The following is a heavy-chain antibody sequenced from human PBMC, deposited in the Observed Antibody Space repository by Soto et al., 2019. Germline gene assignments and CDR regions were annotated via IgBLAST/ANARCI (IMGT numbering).Heavy chain of an antibody. D-gene: IGHD6-13*01. CDR1: GYTFTSYY. J-gene: IGHJ6*02. V-gene: IGHV1-46*01. Sequence: GASVKVSCKASGYTFTSYYMHWVRQAPGQGLEWMGIINPSGGSTSYAQKFQGRVTMTRDTSTSTVYMELSSLRSEDTAAYYCARDQGIAAAGTYYYYYGMDVWGQGTTVTVSS. CDR3: ARDQGIAAAGTYYYYYGMDV. CDR2: INPSGGST.